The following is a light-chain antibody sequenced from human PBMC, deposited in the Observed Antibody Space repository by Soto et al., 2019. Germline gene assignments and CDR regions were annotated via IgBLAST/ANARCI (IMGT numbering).Light chain of an antibody. J-gene: IGLJ2*01. CDR2: GNS. CDR3: QSYDSSLSGVV. CDR1: SSNIGAGYD. Sequence: QSVLTQPPSLSVAPGQSVTISCNGSSSNIGAGYDVHWYQQRPGTAPKLLIYGNSNRPSGVPDRFSGSKSGTSASLAITGLQAEDEADYYCQSYDSSLSGVVFGVGTKLTVL. V-gene: IGLV1-40*01.